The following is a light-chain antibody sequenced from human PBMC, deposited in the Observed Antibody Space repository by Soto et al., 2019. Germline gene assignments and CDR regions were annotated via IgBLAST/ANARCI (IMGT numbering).Light chain of an antibody. CDR3: CSYAGSHTYV. Sequence: QSALTQPASVSGSPGQSITISCTVTSSDVGSYNLVSWYQQHPGKAPKLVIYEDNERPSGVSNRFSASKSGNTASLRISGLQAEDEADYYCCSYAGSHTYVFGSGTKVTVL. V-gene: IGLV2-23*01. J-gene: IGLJ1*01. CDR1: SSDVGSYNL. CDR2: EDN.